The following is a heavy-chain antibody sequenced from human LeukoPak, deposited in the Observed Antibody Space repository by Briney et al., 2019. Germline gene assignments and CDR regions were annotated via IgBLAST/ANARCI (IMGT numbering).Heavy chain of an antibody. CDR3: ARVRDFVAATGAFDI. J-gene: IGHJ3*02. CDR2: INSDGSST. CDR1: GFTFSSYW. Sequence: GGSLRLTCAASGFTFSSYWMHWVRQAPGKGLVWVSRINSDGSSTSYADSVKGRFTISRDNAKNTLYLQMNSLRAEDTAVYYCARVRDFVAATGAFDIWGQGTMVTVSS. V-gene: IGHV3-74*01. D-gene: IGHD2-15*01.